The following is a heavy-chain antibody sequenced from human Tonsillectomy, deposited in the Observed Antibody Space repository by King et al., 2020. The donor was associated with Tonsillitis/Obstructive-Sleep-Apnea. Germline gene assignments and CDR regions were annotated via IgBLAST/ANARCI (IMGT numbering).Heavy chain of an antibody. CDR1: GFTLSSYE. CDR3: ATSPPVGSGWYTVYFDY. V-gene: IGHV3-48*03. D-gene: IGHD6-19*01. J-gene: IGHJ4*02. CDR2: ISSSGSTI. Sequence: VQLVESGGGLVQPGGSLRLSCAASGFTLSSYEMNWVRQAPGKGLEWVSYISSSGSTIYYAASVKGRFTISRDNAKNSLSLQINSLRVEDTTVYYCATSPPVGSGWYTVYFDYWGQGTLVTVSS.